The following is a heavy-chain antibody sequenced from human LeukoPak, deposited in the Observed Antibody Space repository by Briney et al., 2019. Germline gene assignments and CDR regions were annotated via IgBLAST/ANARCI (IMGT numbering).Heavy chain of an antibody. CDR1: GLTFSSYA. J-gene: IGHJ4*02. Sequence: GGSLRLSCAVSGLTFSSYAMSWVRQAPGKGLEWVSVISGSGGSTYYADSVKGRFSISRDNSKNTLYLQMDSLRGEDTAVYYCAKDFRIGYSAHFDYWGQGALVTVSS. V-gene: IGHV3-23*01. CDR3: AKDFRIGYSAHFDY. CDR2: ISGSGGST. D-gene: IGHD2-21*01.